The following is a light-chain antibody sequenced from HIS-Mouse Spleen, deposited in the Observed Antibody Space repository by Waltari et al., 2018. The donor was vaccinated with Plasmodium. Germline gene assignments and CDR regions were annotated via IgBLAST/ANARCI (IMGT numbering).Light chain of an antibody. CDR1: QSVSSN. Sequence: ELVMTQSPATLSVSPGERATRSCRASQSVSSNLAWYQQKPGQAPRLLIYGASTRATGIPARFSGSGSGTEFTLTISSLQSEDFAVYYCQQYNNWSFTFGPGTKVDIK. CDR3: QQYNNWSFT. J-gene: IGKJ3*01. V-gene: IGKV3-15*01. CDR2: GAS.